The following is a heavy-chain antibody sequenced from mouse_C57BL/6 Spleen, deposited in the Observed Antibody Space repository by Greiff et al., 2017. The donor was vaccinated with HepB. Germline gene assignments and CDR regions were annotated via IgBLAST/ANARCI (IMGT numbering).Heavy chain of an antibody. V-gene: IGHV1-9*01. Sequence: VQLQQSGAELMKPGASVKLSCKATGYTFTGYWIEWVKQRPGHGLEWIGEILPGSGSTNYNEKFKGKATFTADTSSNTAYMQLSSLTTEDSAIYYCARSLYYYGSTLYAMDYWGQGTSVTVSS. CDR3: ARSLYYYGSTLYAMDY. CDR1: GYTFTGYW. J-gene: IGHJ4*01. CDR2: ILPGSGST. D-gene: IGHD1-1*01.